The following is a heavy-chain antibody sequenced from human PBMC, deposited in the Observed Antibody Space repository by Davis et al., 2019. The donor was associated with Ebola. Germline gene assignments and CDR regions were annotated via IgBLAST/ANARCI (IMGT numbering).Heavy chain of an antibody. V-gene: IGHV4-34*09. Sequence: SQTLSLTCAVYGGSFRGYYWGWIRQPPGKGLEWIGYIYYSGSTYYNPSLKSRVTIAVDTSKNQFSLKLSSVTAADTAVYYCARSSWRHGEVDYWGQGTLVTVSS. D-gene: IGHD6-13*01. J-gene: IGHJ4*02. CDR2: IYYSGST. CDR1: GGSFRGYY. CDR3: ARSSWRHGEVDY.